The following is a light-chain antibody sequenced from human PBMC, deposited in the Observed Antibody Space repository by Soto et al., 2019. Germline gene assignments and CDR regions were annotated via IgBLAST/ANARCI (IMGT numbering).Light chain of an antibody. CDR2: GAS. CDR3: RQYGSSPSYT. CDR1: QSVSSSSY. J-gene: IGKJ2*01. V-gene: IGKV3-20*01. Sequence: EIVLTQSPGTLSLSPGERATLSCRASQSVSSSSYLAWYQQKPGQAPRLLIYGASSRATGIPDRFSGSGSATGLTLTISRLEPEDFAVYYCRQYGSSPSYTFGQGTKLEIK.